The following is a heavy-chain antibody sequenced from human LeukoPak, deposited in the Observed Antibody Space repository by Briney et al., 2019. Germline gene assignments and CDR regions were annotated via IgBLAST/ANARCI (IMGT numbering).Heavy chain of an antibody. CDR2: IIPIFGIA. Sequence: SVKVSCKASGGTFSSYAISWVRQAPGQGLEWMGRIIPIFGIANYARKFQGRVTITADKSTSTAYMELSSLRSEDTAVYYCAREIAVAGLGPFDYWGQGTLVTVSS. CDR1: GGTFSSYA. D-gene: IGHD6-19*01. CDR3: AREIAVAGLGPFDY. J-gene: IGHJ4*02. V-gene: IGHV1-69*04.